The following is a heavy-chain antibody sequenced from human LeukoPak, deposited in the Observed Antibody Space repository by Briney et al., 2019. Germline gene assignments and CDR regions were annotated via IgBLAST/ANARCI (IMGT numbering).Heavy chain of an antibody. D-gene: IGHD3-22*01. CDR2: IYYSGST. CDR1: GGSISSGGYY. Sequence: QTLSLTCTVSGGSISSGGYYWSWIRQHPGKGLEWIGYIYYSGSTYYNPSLKSRVTISVDTSKNQFSLKLSSVTAADTAVYYCARGDSSGYSYFDYWGQGTLVTVSS. J-gene: IGHJ4*02. V-gene: IGHV4-31*03. CDR3: ARGDSSGYSYFDY.